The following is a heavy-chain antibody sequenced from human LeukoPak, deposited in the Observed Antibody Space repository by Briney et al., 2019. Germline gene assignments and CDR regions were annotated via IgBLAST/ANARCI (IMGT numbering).Heavy chain of an antibody. CDR2: IYSGGST. CDR1: GFTVSSNY. V-gene: IGHV3-66*02. J-gene: IGHJ4*02. D-gene: IGHD3-22*01. Sequence: GGSLRLSCAASGFTVSSNYMSWVRQAPGKGLEGVSVIYSGGSTYYADSVKGRFTIYRDNSKNTLYLQMNSLRAEDTPVYYCATARPYSYDSSGYYNFDYWGQGTLATVSS. CDR3: ATARPYSYDSSGYYNFDY.